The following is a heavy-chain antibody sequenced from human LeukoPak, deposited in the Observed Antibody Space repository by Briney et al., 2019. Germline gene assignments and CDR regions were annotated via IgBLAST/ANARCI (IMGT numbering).Heavy chain of an antibody. Sequence: ASVKVSCKVSGYIFTELSMHWVRQAPGKGLEWMGGFDPEDGETIYAQKFQGRVTMTEDTSTDTAYMELSSLRSEDTAVYYCATMRYDYVWGSYRKPFDYWGQGTLVTVSS. D-gene: IGHD3-16*02. CDR1: GYIFTELS. V-gene: IGHV1-24*01. CDR2: FDPEDGET. J-gene: IGHJ4*02. CDR3: ATMRYDYVWGSYRKPFDY.